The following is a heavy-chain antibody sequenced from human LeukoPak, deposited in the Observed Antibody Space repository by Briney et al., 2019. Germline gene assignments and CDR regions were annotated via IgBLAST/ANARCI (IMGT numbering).Heavy chain of an antibody. CDR3: ARDGARSRWQLVGD. D-gene: IGHD6-6*01. J-gene: IGHJ4*02. CDR1: GFTFSSYW. Sequence: GGSLRLSCAASGFTFSSYWMSWVRQAPGKGLEWVANIKQDGSEKYYVDSVKGRFTISRDNAKNSLYLQMNSLRAEDTAVYYCARDGARSRWQLVGDWGQGTLVTVSS. CDR2: IKQDGSEK. V-gene: IGHV3-7*01.